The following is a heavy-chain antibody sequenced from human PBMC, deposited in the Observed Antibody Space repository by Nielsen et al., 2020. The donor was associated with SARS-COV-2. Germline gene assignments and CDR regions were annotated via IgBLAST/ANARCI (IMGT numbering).Heavy chain of an antibody. CDR1: GYTFTGYY. D-gene: IGHD1-26*01. V-gene: IGHV1-2*06. CDR3: ARDQGELSFDY. J-gene: IGHJ4*02. Sequence: ASVKVSCKASGYTFTGYYMHRVRQAPGQGLEWMGRINPNTGGTSFVQKFQGRVTMTTDTSTSTAYMELRSLRSDDTAVYYCARDQGELSFDYWGQGTLVTVSS. CDR2: INPNTGGT.